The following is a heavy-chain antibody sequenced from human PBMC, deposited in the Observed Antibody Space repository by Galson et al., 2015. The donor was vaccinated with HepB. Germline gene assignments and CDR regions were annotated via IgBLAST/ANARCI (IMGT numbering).Heavy chain of an antibody. CDR1: GFTFSNAW. D-gene: IGHD1-1*01. CDR2: IKSKTDGGTT. CDR3: TTDREYNWNSYYFDY. V-gene: IGHV3-15*01. Sequence: SLRLSCAASGFTFSNAWMSWVRQAPGKGLEWVGRIKSKTDGGTTDYAAPVKGRFTISRDDSKNTLYLQMNSLKTEDTAVYYCTTDREYNWNSYYFDYWGQGTLVTVSS. J-gene: IGHJ4*02.